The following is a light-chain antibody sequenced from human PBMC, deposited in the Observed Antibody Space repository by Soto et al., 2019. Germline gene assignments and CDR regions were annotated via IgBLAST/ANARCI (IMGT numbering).Light chain of an antibody. CDR3: SSYTSSSNLV. CDR1: SSDVGGYNY. V-gene: IGLV2-14*03. Sequence: QSALTQPAAVSGSPGQSITISCTGTSSDVGGYNYVSWYQQHPGKAPKLIIYDVSNRPSGVSNRFSGSMSGNTASLTISGLQAEDEADYYCSSYTSSSNLVFVRGTQVTVL. CDR2: DVS. J-gene: IGLJ2*01.